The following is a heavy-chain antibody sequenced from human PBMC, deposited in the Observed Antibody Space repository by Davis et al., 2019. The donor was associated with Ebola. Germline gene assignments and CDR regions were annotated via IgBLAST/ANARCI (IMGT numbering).Heavy chain of an antibody. Sequence: AASVKVSCKASGYTFTSYYMHWVRQAPGQGLEWMGIINPSGGSTSYAQKFQGRVTMTRDTSTSTVYMELSSLRSEDTAVYYCARDHCSSTSCVGMDVWGKGTTVTVSS. CDR2: INPSGGST. V-gene: IGHV1-46*01. J-gene: IGHJ6*04. CDR3: ARDHCSSTSCVGMDV. CDR1: GYTFTSYY. D-gene: IGHD2-2*01.